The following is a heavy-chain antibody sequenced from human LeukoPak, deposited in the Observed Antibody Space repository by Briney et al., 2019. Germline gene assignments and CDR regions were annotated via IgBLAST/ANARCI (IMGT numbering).Heavy chain of an antibody. CDR1: GGSISNYY. Sequence: SETLSLTCTVSGGSISNYYWSWIRQPPGKGLEWIGYIYYSGSTNYNPSLRSRVTISVYTSKNQFSLKLTSVTAADTAVYYCARHVYTDGNFYYWGKGTLVTVSS. J-gene: IGHJ4*02. V-gene: IGHV4-59*08. CDR2: IYYSGST. CDR3: ARHVYTDGNFYY. D-gene: IGHD5-18*01.